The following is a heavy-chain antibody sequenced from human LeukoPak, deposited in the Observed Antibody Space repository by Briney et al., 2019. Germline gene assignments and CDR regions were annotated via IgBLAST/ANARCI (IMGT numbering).Heavy chain of an antibody. D-gene: IGHD6-19*01. Sequence: GESLKISCKASGYRFTTYWIVWVRQMPGKDLEWMGIIYPGDSDTKYSPSLHGQVTISADKSINTAYLQWSSLKASDTAMYYCARQGGQGLDFDYWGQGTLVTVSS. CDR1: GYRFTTYW. CDR2: IYPGDSDT. CDR3: ARQGGQGLDFDY. J-gene: IGHJ4*02. V-gene: IGHV5-51*01.